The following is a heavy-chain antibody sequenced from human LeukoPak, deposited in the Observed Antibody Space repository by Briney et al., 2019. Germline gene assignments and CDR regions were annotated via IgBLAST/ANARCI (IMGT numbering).Heavy chain of an antibody. CDR3: ARDHYDGYNDY. Sequence: GGSLRLSCAASGFTFSSYGMHWVRQAPGEGLEWVANIKQDGSEKYYVDSVKGRFTISRDNAKNSLYLQMNSLRAEDTAVYYCARDHYDGYNDYWGQGTLVTVSS. V-gene: IGHV3-7*01. CDR2: IKQDGSEK. CDR1: GFTFSSYG. D-gene: IGHD5-24*01. J-gene: IGHJ4*02.